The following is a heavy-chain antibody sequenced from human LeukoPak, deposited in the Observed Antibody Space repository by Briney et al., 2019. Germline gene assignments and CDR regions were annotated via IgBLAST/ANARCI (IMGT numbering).Heavy chain of an antibody. J-gene: IGHJ5*02. D-gene: IGHD4-17*01. CDR3: ATSPGYGDYFGWFDP. Sequence: GESLKISCKGSGYSFTSYWIAWVRQMPGKGLEWMGIIYPGDSDARYSPSFQGQVTISADKSNSTAYLQWSSLKASDTAMYYCATSPGYGDYFGWFDPWGQGTLVTVSS. CDR2: IYPGDSDA. CDR1: GYSFTSYW. V-gene: IGHV5-51*01.